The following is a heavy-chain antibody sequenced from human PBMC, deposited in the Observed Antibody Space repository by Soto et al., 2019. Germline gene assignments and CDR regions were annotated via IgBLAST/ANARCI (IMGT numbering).Heavy chain of an antibody. CDR1: GFTFSTYA. CDR3: AKDRNYPRDQFHY. J-gene: IGHJ4*02. V-gene: IGHV3-23*01. D-gene: IGHD1-7*01. Sequence: GGSLRLSCAASGFTFSTYALSWVRQAPGKGLEWVSATSANGQGIYYADSVRGRFTISRDNSKNTIFLHMDSPRAEDTAVYYCAKDRNYPRDQFHYWGQGTLVTVSS. CDR2: TSANGQGI.